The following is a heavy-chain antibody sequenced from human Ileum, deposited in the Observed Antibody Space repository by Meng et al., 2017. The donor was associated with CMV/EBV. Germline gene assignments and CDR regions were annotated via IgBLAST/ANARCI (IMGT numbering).Heavy chain of an antibody. CDR2: ISAYNGNT. CDR3: ARVGYCGGDCYYQYDY. V-gene: IGHV1-18*01. D-gene: IGHD2-21*01. Sequence: GYTFTSYGISWVRQAPGQGLEWMGWISAYNGNTNYAQKLQGRVTMTTDTSTSTAYMELRSLRSDDTAVYYCARVGYCGGDCYYQYDYWGQRTLVTVSS. J-gene: IGHJ4*02. CDR1: GYTFTSYG.